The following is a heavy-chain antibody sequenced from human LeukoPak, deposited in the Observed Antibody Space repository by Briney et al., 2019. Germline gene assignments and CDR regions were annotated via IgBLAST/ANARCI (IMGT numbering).Heavy chain of an antibody. Sequence: SETLSLTCAVYGGSFSDYYWSWIRQPPGKGLEWIGEINHSGSTNYNPSLKSRVTISVDTPKSQFSLRLSSVTAADTAVYYGARPQRSPTPTDAFDIWGQGKMVTVSS. V-gene: IGHV4-34*01. D-gene: IGHD2-2*01. CDR3: ARPQRSPTPTDAFDI. CDR2: INHSGST. CDR1: GGSFSDYY. J-gene: IGHJ3*02.